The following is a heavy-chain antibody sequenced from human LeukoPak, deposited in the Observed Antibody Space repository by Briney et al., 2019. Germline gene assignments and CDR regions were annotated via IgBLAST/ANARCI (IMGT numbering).Heavy chain of an antibody. D-gene: IGHD6-19*01. J-gene: IGHJ6*02. CDR2: MNPNSGNT. CDR1: GYTFTGYY. V-gene: IGHV1-8*02. CDR3: ARDDSSYYYGMDV. Sequence: ASVKVSCKASGYTFTGYYMHWVRQAPGQGLEWMGWMNPNSGNTGYAQKFQGRVTMTRNTSISTAYMELSSLRSEDTAVYYCARDDSSYYYGMDVWGQGTTVTVSS.